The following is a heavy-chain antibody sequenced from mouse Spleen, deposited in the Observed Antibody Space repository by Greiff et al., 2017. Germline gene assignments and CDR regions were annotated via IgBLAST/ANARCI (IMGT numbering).Heavy chain of an antibody. J-gene: IGHJ4*01. CDR2: INPYNGGT. V-gene: IGHV1-19*01. CDR1: GYTFTDYY. D-gene: IGHD2-3*01. Sequence: VQLKESGPVLVKPGASVKMSCKASGYTFTDYYMNWVKQSHGKSLEWIGVINPYNGGTSYNQKFKGKATLTVDKSSSTAYMELNSLTSEDSAVYYCARGDDGYYGAMDYWGQGTSVTVSS. CDR3: ARGDDGYYGAMDY.